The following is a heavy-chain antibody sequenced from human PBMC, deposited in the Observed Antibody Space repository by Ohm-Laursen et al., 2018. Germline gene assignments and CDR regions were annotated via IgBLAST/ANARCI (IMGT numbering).Heavy chain of an antibody. CDR3: ARAYFYGMGTSNYFLDS. Sequence: GTLSLTCTVSGGSVRSPDHRWNWVWRAPGKGLEWIGNIYYSWTTLYNPSLSGRVTMDLDRSTNQFSLKLKSVTSADTAVYFCARAYFYGMGTSNYFLDSWGQGALVTVSS. D-gene: IGHD3-10*01. CDR2: IYYSWTT. CDR1: GGSVRSPDHR. J-gene: IGHJ4*02. V-gene: IGHV4-61*08.